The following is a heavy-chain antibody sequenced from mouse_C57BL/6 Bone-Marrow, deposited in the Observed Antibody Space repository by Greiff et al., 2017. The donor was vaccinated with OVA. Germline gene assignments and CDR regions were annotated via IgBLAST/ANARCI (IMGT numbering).Heavy chain of an antibody. Sequence: QVQLQQPGAELVKPGASVKLSCKASGYTFTSYWMHWVKQRPGRGLEWIGRIDPNSGGTKYNEKFKSKATLTVDTSSSTAYMQLSSLTSEDSAVYYCARGVFPRFAYWGQGTLVTVSA. CDR1: GYTFTSYW. V-gene: IGHV1-62-3*01. CDR3: ARGVFPRFAY. J-gene: IGHJ3*01. CDR2: IDPNSGGT.